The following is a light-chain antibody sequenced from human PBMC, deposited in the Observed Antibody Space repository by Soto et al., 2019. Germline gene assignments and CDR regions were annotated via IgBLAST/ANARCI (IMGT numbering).Light chain of an antibody. CDR1: SGQSSYI. Sequence: QSVLTQSSSASASLGSSVKLTCTLSSGQSSYIIAWHQQQPGKAPRYLMNLEGSGSYNKGSGVPDRFSGSSSGADRYLTISNLQFEDEADYYCETWDINTHVVFGGGTKLTVL. CDR2: LEGSGSY. CDR3: ETWDINTHVV. V-gene: IGLV4-60*02. J-gene: IGLJ2*01.